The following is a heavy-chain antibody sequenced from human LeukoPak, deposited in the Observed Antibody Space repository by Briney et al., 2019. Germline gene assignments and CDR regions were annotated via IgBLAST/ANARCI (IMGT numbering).Heavy chain of an antibody. D-gene: IGHD4-17*01. CDR2: INPNSGGT. CDR1: GYTFTLEF. CDR3: AREMTTLTFHPANWFDP. J-gene: IGHJ5*02. Sequence: ASVKVSCKSSGYTFTLEFIHWVRQAPGQGLEWMGRINPNSGGTNYAQKFQGRVTMTRDTSISTAYMELSRLRSDDTAVYFCAREMTTLTFHPANWFDPWGQGTLITVSS. V-gene: IGHV1-2*02.